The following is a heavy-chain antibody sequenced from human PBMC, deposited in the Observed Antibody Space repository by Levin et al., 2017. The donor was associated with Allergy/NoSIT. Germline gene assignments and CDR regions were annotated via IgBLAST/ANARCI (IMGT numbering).Heavy chain of an antibody. CDR1: GFTFSSYW. CDR2: IKQDGSEK. Sequence: GGSLRLSCAASGFTFSSYWMSWVRQAPGKGLEWVANIKQDGSEKYYVDSVKGRFTISRDNAKNSLYLQMNSLRAEDTAVYYCAREWVYYDFWSGYSNWFDPWGQGTLVTVSS. V-gene: IGHV3-7*01. J-gene: IGHJ5*02. D-gene: IGHD3-3*01. CDR3: AREWVYYDFWSGYSNWFDP.